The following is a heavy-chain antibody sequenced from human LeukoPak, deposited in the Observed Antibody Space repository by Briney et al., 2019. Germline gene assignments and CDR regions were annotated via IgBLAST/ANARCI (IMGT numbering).Heavy chain of an antibody. D-gene: IGHD1-26*01. CDR2: INPNSGGT. CDR3: ARGVGSYPTYYYYMDV. J-gene: IGHJ6*03. CDR1: GYTFTGYY. Sequence: GASVKVSCKASGYTFTGYYMHWVRQAPGQGLEWMGWINPNSGGTNYAQKFQGRVTMARDTSISTAYVELSNLRSEDSAVYYCARGVGSYPTYYYYMDVWGQGTTVTVSS. V-gene: IGHV1-2*02.